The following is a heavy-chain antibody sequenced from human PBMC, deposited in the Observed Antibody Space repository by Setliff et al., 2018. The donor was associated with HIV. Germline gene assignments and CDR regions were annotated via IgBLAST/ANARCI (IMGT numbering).Heavy chain of an antibody. Sequence: LSLTCAVYGGAFSGYHWNWIRQFPGKGLEWIGEINHTGNTQYNPSLKSRVTMSEETSKNQFSLKLKSVTAADTAIYFCARGKGGLVGPAEFDYWGPGTLVTVSS. J-gene: IGHJ4*02. D-gene: IGHD1-26*01. CDR3: ARGKGGLVGPAEFDY. CDR2: INHTGNT. CDR1: GGAFSGYH. V-gene: IGHV4-34*01.